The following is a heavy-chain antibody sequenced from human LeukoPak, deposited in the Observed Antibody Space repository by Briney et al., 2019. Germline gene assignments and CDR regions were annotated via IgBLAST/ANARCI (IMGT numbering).Heavy chain of an antibody. Sequence: PGGTLRLSCAASGFTFSSYGVSWVRQAPGKGLEWVSAISGSGGSTYYADSVKGRFTISRDNAKNTLYLQMNSLRAEDTAVYYCARDDEWIRFDYWGQGTLVTVSS. CDR2: ISGSGGST. V-gene: IGHV3-23*01. CDR3: ARDDEWIRFDY. CDR1: GFTFSSYG. D-gene: IGHD5-18*01. J-gene: IGHJ4*02.